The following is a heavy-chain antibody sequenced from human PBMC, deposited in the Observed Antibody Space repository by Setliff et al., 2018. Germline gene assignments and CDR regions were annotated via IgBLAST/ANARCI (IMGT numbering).Heavy chain of an antibody. J-gene: IGHJ6*03. V-gene: IGHV1-2*02. CDR1: GYIFSAYH. Sequence: ASVKVSCKASGYIFSAYHVHWVRQAPGQGPEWVGCIRPLRGDTKSAQKFQGRLTMTGDASINTAFMELTGLTSDDTAVYYCARAPSGTGFYHFFSYMDVWGKGTTVIVSS. D-gene: IGHD1-7*01. CDR2: IRPLRGDT. CDR3: ARAPSGTGFYHFFSYMDV.